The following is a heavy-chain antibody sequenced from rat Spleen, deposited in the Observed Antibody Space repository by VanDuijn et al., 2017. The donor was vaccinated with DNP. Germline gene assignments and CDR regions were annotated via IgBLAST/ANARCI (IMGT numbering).Heavy chain of an antibody. J-gene: IGHJ2*01. V-gene: IGHV3-3*01. CDR1: GFSITNNFK. CDR3: AIQLRVFDY. D-gene: IGHD1-11*01. CDR2: VTNAGST. Sequence: EVLLQESGPGLVKPSQSLSLTCSVTGFSITNNFKWSWIRKFPGNKLEWMGYVTNAGSTHYNPSLKSRISITTDTSKNQFFLQVNSVDTEDTATYYCAIQLRVFDYWDQGVMVTVSS.